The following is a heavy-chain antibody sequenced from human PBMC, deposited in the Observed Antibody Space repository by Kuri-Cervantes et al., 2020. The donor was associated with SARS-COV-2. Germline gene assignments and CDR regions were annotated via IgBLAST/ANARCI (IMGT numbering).Heavy chain of an antibody. CDR2: VYYSGTT. Sequence: ESLKISCTVSGGSISSQSYYWGWIRQPPGKGLEWIGSVYYSGTTYYNPSLKSRVTISVDTSKNQFSLKLSSVTAADTAVYYCARDSLDCSSTSCYYYYMDVWGKGTTVTVSS. CDR1: GGSISSQSYY. V-gene: IGHV4-39*07. J-gene: IGHJ6*03. CDR3: ARDSLDCSSTSCYYYYMDV. D-gene: IGHD2-2*01.